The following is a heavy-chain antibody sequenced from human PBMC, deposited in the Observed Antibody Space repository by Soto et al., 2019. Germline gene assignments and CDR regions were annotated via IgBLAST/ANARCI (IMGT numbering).Heavy chain of an antibody. V-gene: IGHV4-39*01. CDR1: GGSISSSSYY. J-gene: IGHJ6*02. D-gene: IGHD3-3*01. CDR3: ARRSDDFWSGYYPTNYYYYRMDV. Sequence: PSETLSLTCTVSGGSISSSSYYWGWIRQPPGKGLEWIGSIYYSGSTYYNPSLKSRVTISVDTSKNQFSLKLSSVTAADTALYYCARRSDDFWSGYYPTNYYYYRMDVWGPGTTVTVSS. CDR2: IYYSGST.